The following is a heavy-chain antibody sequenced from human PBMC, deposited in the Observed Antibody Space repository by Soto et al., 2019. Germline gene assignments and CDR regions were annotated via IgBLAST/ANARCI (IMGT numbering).Heavy chain of an antibody. CDR1: GDSISSRSYY. V-gene: IGHV4-39*07. Sequence: PSETLSLTCTVTGDSISSRSYYWGWIRQPPGKGLEWIGSIYYSGSTNYNPSLKSRVTISVDTSKNQFSLKLSSVTAADTAVYYCARGDNWMNYYYGMDVWGQGTTVTVSS. J-gene: IGHJ6*02. CDR3: ARGDNWMNYYYGMDV. D-gene: IGHD1-1*01. CDR2: IYYSGST.